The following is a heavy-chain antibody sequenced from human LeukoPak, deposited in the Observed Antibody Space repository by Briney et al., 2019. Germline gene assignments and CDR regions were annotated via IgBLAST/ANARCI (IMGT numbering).Heavy chain of an antibody. V-gene: IGHV1-18*01. CDR3: ARAVAATPFDY. Sequence: ASVKVSCKASGYTFTSYGISWVRQAPGQGLEWMGWISAYNGNTNYAEKLQGRVTMTTDTSTSTAYMELRSLRADDTAVYYCARAVAATPFDYWGQGTLVTVSS. J-gene: IGHJ4*02. D-gene: IGHD2-15*01. CDR2: ISAYNGNT. CDR1: GYTFTSYG.